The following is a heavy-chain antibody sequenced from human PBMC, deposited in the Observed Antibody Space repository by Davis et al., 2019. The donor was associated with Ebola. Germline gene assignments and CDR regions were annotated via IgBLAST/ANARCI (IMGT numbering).Heavy chain of an antibody. J-gene: IGHJ1*01. CDR2: INHSGST. CDR1: GGSFSGYY. V-gene: IGHV4-34*01. CDR3: ARELCSGETCYTSLEH. D-gene: IGHD2-8*01. Sequence: SETLSLTCAVYGGSFSGYYWSWIRQPPGKGLEWIGEINHSGSTNYNPSLKSRLTMSVANSENRVSLKLSSVTAADTATYYCARELCSGETCYTSLEHWGQGTLVTVSS.